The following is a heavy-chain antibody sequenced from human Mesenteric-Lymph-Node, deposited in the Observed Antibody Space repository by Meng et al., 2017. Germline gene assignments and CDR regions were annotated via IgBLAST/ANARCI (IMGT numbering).Heavy chain of an antibody. J-gene: IGHJ4*02. CDR1: GFTFTRFW. V-gene: IGHV3-7*01. CDR2: IKQDGSEK. CDR3: ARGRFCASGSCYFDY. Sequence: GESLKISCAASGFTFTRFWMTWVRQAPGKGLEWVANIKQDGSEKYYVDSVKGRFTISRDNAKNSVNLQMNSLRSEDTAVYYCARGRFCASGSCYFDYWGQGALVTVSS. D-gene: IGHD2-15*01.